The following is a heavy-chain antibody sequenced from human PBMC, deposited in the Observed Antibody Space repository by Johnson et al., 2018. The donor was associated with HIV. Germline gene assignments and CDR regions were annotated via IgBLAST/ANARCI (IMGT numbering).Heavy chain of an antibody. CDR2: ISYDGSNK. CDR3: ARGEWELNAGHGFDI. J-gene: IGHJ3*02. V-gene: IGHV3-30-3*01. D-gene: IGHD1-26*01. Sequence: QVQLVESGGGVVQPGRSLRLSCAASGFTFSSYAMHWVRQAPGKGLEWVAVISYDGSNKYSADSVKGRFTISRDNSKNTLYLQMNSLRAEDTAVYYCARGEWELNAGHGFDIWGQGTMVTVSS. CDR1: GFTFSSYA.